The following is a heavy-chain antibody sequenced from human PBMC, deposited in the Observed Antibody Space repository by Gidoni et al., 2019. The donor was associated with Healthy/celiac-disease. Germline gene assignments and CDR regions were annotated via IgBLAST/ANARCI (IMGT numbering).Heavy chain of an antibody. CDR1: GGTFSSYA. CDR3: ARDRGYYDMAGWFDP. CDR2: IIPICGTA. V-gene: IGHV1-69*01. D-gene: IGHD3-22*01. J-gene: IGHJ5*02. Sequence: QVQLVQSGAEVKKPGSSVKVSCKASGGTFSSYAISWVRQAPGQGLEWMGGIIPICGTANDAQKFQGRVTITADESTSTAYMELSSLRSEDTAVYYCARDRGYYDMAGWFDPWGQGTLVTVSS.